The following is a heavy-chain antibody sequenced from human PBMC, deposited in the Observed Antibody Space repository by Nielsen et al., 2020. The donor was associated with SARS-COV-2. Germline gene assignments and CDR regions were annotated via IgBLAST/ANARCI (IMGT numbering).Heavy chain of an antibody. J-gene: IGHJ4*02. V-gene: IGHV3-23*01. CDR1: GSTFSSYT. CDR2: ISSSAGDT. D-gene: IGHD3-10*01. Sequence: GESLKISCASSGSTFSSYTMSWVRQAPGKGLERVLTISSSAGDTYYADSVKGRFTISRDNSNNTLFLQVSSLRAEDTAVYYCAVQAEGYNAPYDHWGQGSVVIVSS. CDR3: AVQAEGYNAPYDH.